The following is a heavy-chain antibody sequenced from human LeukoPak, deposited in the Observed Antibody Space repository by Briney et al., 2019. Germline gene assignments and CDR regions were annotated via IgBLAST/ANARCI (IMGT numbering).Heavy chain of an antibody. CDR2: IYSGGST. Sequence: GGSLRLSCAASGFTDSSNYMSWVRQAPGKGLEWVSVIYSGGSTYYADSVKGRFIISRDNSKNTLYLQMNSLRAEDTAVYYCAGSGSKGYTTAFDIWGQGTMVTVSS. CDR3: AGSGSKGYTTAFDI. V-gene: IGHV3-66*01. CDR1: GFTDSSNY. D-gene: IGHD2-2*02. J-gene: IGHJ3*02.